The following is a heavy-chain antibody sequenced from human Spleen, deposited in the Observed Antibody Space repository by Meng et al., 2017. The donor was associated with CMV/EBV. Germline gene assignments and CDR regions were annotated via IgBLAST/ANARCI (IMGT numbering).Heavy chain of an antibody. V-gene: IGHV1-2*02. CDR1: GYTFTAPY. CDR2: IHPHRGDT. J-gene: IGHJ6*02. CDR3: ARSPGPGHYGMDV. Sequence: ASVKVSCKASGYTFTAPYFHWVRQAPGQGLEWMGWIHPHRGDTNYAQQFQGRVTLTRDTSINTGYMELSSLRSEDTAVYYCARSPGPGHYGMDVWGQGTTVTVSS.